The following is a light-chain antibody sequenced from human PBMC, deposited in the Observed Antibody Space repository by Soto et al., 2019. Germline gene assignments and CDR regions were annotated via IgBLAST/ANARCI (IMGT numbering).Light chain of an antibody. CDR3: QQYKNGWT. CDR1: QSVSSN. V-gene: IGKV3-15*01. CDR2: GAS. J-gene: IGKJ1*01. Sequence: EIVMTQSPATLSESPGERATLSCRASQSVSSNLAWYQQKPGQAPRLLIYGASTRATGIPAKFSGGGSGTEFTLTISSLQSEDFAIYYCQQYKNGWTFGQGTKVEIK.